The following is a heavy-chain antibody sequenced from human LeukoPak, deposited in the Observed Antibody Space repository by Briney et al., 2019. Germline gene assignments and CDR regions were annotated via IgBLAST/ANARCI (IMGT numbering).Heavy chain of an antibody. D-gene: IGHD3-3*01. CDR1: GFTFSSYA. CDR2: ISGSGGST. J-gene: IGHJ4*02. Sequence: GGSLRLSCAASGFTFSSYAMSWVRLAPGKGLEWVSAISGSGGSTYYADSVKGRFTISRDNSKNTLYLQMNSLRAEDTAVYYCAKVTYYDFWSGYYALDYWGQGTLVTVSS. CDR3: AKVTYYDFWSGYYALDY. V-gene: IGHV3-23*01.